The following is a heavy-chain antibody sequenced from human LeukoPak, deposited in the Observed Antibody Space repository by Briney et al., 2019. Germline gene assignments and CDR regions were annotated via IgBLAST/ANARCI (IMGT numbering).Heavy chain of an antibody. J-gene: IGHJ4*02. Sequence: ASVKVSCKASGGTFSSYGISWVRQAPGQGLEWMGWISAYNGNTNYAQKLQGRVTMTTDTSTSTAYMELRSLRSDDTAVYYCARVRDGIIVVVPAASLDYWGQGTLVTVSS. CDR3: ARVRDGIIVVVPAASLDY. V-gene: IGHV1-18*01. CDR2: ISAYNGNT. CDR1: GGTFSSYG. D-gene: IGHD2-2*01.